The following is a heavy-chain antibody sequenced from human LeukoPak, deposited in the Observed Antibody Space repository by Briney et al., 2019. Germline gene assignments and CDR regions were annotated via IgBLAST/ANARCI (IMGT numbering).Heavy chain of an antibody. V-gene: IGHV3-7*01. Sequence: GGSLRLSCAASVFTFSDYWMSWVRQAPGKGLEWVANIKQEESEKYYVDFVKGLFTISRDHAKNTLYMEMNSPRAEDTAVYYCASVKLEFLHVPRASDYRGQATLVTVSS. CDR2: IKQEESEK. CDR1: VFTFSDYW. CDR3: ASVKLEFLHVPRASDY. D-gene: IGHD3-10*01. J-gene: IGHJ4*02.